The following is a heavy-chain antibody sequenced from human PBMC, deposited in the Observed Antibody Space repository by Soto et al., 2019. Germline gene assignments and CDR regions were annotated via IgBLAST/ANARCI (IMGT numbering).Heavy chain of an antibody. D-gene: IGHD6-19*01. Sequence: SETLSLTCTVSGGSISSSSYYWGWIRQPPGKGLEWIGSIYYSRSTYYNPSLTSRVTISVDTSKNQFPLNLSFVTAADPAVYSCARLVRVAVAGTDMWFDPWGQGTLATVPS. CDR3: ARLVRVAVAGTDMWFDP. CDR1: GGSISSSSYY. J-gene: IGHJ5*02. CDR2: IYYSRST. V-gene: IGHV4-39*01.